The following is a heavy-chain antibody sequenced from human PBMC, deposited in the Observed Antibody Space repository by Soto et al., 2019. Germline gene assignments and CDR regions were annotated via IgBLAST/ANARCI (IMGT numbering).Heavy chain of an antibody. J-gene: IGHJ3*02. CDR2: IYYSGST. D-gene: IGHD3-22*01. V-gene: IGHV4-59*01. CDR1: GGSISSYY. Sequence: PSETLSLTCTVSGGSISSYYWSWIRQPPGKGLEWIGYIYYSGSTNYNPSLKSRVTISVDTSKNQFSLKLSSVTAADTAVYYGARHSWEGSGIVVVISAFDIWGQGTMVTVSS. CDR3: ARHSWEGSGIVVVISAFDI.